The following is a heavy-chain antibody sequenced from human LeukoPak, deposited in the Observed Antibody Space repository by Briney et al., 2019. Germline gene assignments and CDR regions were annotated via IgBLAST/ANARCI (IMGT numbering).Heavy chain of an antibody. CDR2: IYYNGDT. V-gene: IGHV4-59*08. CDR1: GGSMRSYY. CDR3: ARPDSNDYYGALGFDI. D-gene: IGHD3-22*01. J-gene: IGHJ3*02. Sequence: SETLSLTCTVPGGSMRSYYWSWIRQPPGKGLEWIGYIYYNGDTNYNPSLKSRVTISVDTSKNQFSLKLSSVTAADTAVYYCARPDSNDYYGALGFDIWGQGIMVTVSS.